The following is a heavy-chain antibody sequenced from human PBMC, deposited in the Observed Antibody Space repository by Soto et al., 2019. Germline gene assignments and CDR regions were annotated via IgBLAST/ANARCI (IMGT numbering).Heavy chain of an antibody. CDR1: GYTFASYG. V-gene: IGHV1-18*01. CDR3: ARGGYYDSSGARNYYFYGMNV. Sequence: QVQLVQSGAEVKKPGASVKVSCKASGYTFASYGINWVRQAPGQGLEWLGWISPYDGYTHYAQILQGRVSMTTDTSTKTAYMERRSLRSDDTAMYYCARGGYYDSSGARNYYFYGMNVWGQGTTVTVSS. J-gene: IGHJ6*02. D-gene: IGHD3-22*01. CDR2: ISPYDGYT.